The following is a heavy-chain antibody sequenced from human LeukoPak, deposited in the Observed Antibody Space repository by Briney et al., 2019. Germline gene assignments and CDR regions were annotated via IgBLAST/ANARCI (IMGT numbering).Heavy chain of an antibody. J-gene: IGHJ4*02. D-gene: IGHD1-26*01. Sequence: TGRSLRLSCAASGFTFSNYGVHWVRQAPGKGLEWVAVIWYDGSNNYYADSVKGRFTISRDNSKNTLYLQMNTLRAEDTAVYYCARGVGATDRRTYWGQGTLVTVS. CDR2: IWYDGSNN. CDR3: ARGVGATDRRTY. CDR1: GFTFSNYG. V-gene: IGHV3-33*01.